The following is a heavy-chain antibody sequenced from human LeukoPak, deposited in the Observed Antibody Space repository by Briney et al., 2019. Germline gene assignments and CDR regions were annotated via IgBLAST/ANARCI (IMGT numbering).Heavy chain of an antibody. J-gene: IGHJ4*02. V-gene: IGHV4-39*07. CDR2: IYYSGST. CDR1: GGSLSSYY. D-gene: IGHD6-13*01. Sequence: KTSETLSLTCDVNGGSLSSYYWGWIRQPPGKGLEWIGSIYYSGSTYYNPSLKSRVTISVDTSKNQFSLKLSSVTAADTAVYYCARAIAAAPINYYFDYWGQGTLVTVSS. CDR3: ARAIAAAPINYYFDY.